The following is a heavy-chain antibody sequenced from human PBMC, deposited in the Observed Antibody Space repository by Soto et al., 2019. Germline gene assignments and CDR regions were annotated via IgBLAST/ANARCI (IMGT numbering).Heavy chain of an antibody. CDR3: ARGSPDYCSSTSCYFSNWFDP. Sequence: PSETLSVTCTVSGGSISSGDYYWSWIRQPPGKGLEWIGYIYYSGSTYYNPSLKSRVTISVDTSKNQFSLKLSSVTAADTAVYYCARGSPDYCSSTSCYFSNWFDPWGQGTLVTVSS. CDR1: GGSISSGDYY. V-gene: IGHV4-30-4*01. D-gene: IGHD2-2*01. J-gene: IGHJ5*02. CDR2: IYYSGST.